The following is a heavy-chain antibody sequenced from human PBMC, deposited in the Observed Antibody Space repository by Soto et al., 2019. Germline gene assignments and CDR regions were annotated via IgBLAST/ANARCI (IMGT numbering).Heavy chain of an antibody. Sequence: GGSLRLSCAASGFTFSSYWMSWVRQAPGKGLEWVANIKQDGKEKYYVDSVKGRFTISRDNAKNSLYLQMNSLRAEDTAVYYCARIYYCTNGVCYDAFDIWGQGTMVTVSS. CDR1: GFTFSSYW. D-gene: IGHD2-8*01. CDR2: IKQDGKEK. V-gene: IGHV3-7*01. J-gene: IGHJ3*02. CDR3: ARIYYCTNGVCYDAFDI.